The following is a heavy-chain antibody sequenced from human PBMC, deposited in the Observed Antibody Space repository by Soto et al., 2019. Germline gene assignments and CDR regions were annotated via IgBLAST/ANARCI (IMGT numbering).Heavy chain of an antibody. CDR1: GYSFTTCW. CDR3: ARQAAAGKYYYAMDV. J-gene: IGHJ6*02. Sequence: GESLNISCKGSGYSFTTCWIGWVRQMPGKGLEGMVIIYPGDSDTRYSPSFQGQVTISADKSINTTYLQWSSLKASDTAIYYCARQAAAGKYYYAMDVWGQGTTVTVSS. V-gene: IGHV5-51*01. D-gene: IGHD6-13*01. CDR2: IYPGDSDT.